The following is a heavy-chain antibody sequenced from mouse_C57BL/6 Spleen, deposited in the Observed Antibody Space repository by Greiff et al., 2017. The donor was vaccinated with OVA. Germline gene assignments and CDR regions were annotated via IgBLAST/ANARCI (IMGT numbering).Heavy chain of an antibody. D-gene: IGHD1-1*01. CDR3: ARSKNYVSSYYCDY. CDR1: GYTFTDYN. J-gene: IGHJ2*01. V-gene: IGHV1-22*01. Sequence: DVQLQESGPELVKPGASVKMSCKASGYTFTDYNMHWVKQSHGTSLEWIGYINPNNGGTSYNQKLKGKATLTVNKSSSTAYMELRSLTSEDSAVYYCARSKNYVSSYYCDYWGQGTTLTVSS. CDR2: INPNNGGT.